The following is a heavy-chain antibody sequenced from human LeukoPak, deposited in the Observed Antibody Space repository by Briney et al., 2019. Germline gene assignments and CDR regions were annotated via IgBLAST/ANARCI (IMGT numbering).Heavy chain of an antibody. CDR2: IKGDGSDK. D-gene: IGHD3-10*01. J-gene: IGHJ4*02. V-gene: IGHV3-7*01. Sequence: GGSLRLSCAASGFTFSNDWMSWVRQAPGKGRNGWASIKGDGSDKYYVDSVKGRFTISRDNAKNSMYLQMNSLRAEDTAVYYCARDPETKRGRDGLDYWGPGTLVIVSS. CDR1: GFTFSNDW. CDR3: ARDPETKRGRDGLDY.